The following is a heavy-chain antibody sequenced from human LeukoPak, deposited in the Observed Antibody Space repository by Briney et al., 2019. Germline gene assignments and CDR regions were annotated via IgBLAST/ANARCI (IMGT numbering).Heavy chain of an antibody. V-gene: IGHV3-23*01. Sequence: GGSLRLSSAASGFTFSSYAMSWVRQAPGKGLEWVSAISGSRGSTYYADSVKGRFTISRDNSKNTLYLQMNSLRAEDTAVYYCAKNYYDSSGYYSKYLYYFDYWGQGTLVTVSS. CDR1: GFTFSSYA. D-gene: IGHD3-22*01. CDR2: ISGSRGST. J-gene: IGHJ4*02. CDR3: AKNYYDSSGYYSKYLYYFDY.